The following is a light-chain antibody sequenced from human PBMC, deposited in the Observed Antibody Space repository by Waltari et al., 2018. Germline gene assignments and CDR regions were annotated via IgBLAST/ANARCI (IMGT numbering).Light chain of an antibody. CDR1: LSILHSSEIKNQ. Sequence: DIVMAQSPDSRSVSLGDRATFNCKSSLSILHSSEIKNQLGWYQQKSGQSPKLLIYGASTRESGVPERFSGSGSGTTFTLTISSLQTEDVAVYYCQQYYSTPFPFGTGTKVDIK. J-gene: IGKJ3*01. CDR2: GAS. V-gene: IGKV4-1*01. CDR3: QQYYSTPFP.